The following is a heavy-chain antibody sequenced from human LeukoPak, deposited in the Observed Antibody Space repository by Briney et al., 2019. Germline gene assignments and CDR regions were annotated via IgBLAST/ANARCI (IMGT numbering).Heavy chain of an antibody. CDR2: IYYSGST. CDR1: GGSITGYY. D-gene: IGHD3-10*01. V-gene: IGHV4-59*05. Sequence: PSETLSLTCTVSGGSITGYYWTWIRQPAGKGLEWIGSIYYSGSTYYNPSLKSRVTTSVDTSKNQFSLKLSSVTAADTAVYYCASAYYYGSGSYYPFDYWGQGTLVTVSS. CDR3: ASAYYYGSGSYYPFDY. J-gene: IGHJ4*02.